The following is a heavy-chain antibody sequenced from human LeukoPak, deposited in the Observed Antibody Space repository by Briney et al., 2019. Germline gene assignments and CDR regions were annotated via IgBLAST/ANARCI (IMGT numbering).Heavy chain of an antibody. Sequence: ASVKVSCKASGYTFTGYHMHWVRQAPGQGLEWIEIINPSGGSTTYAEKFQGRVTMTRDTSTSTVYMELSSLRSEDTAVYYCARDSLRTAIAMAGGNWFDPWGQGTLVTVSS. CDR3: ARDSLRTAIAMAGGNWFDP. D-gene: IGHD6-19*01. V-gene: IGHV1-46*01. J-gene: IGHJ5*02. CDR2: INPSGGST. CDR1: GYTFTGYH.